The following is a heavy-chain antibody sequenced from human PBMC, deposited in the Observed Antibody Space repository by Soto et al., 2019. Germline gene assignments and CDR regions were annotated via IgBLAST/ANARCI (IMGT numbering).Heavy chain of an antibody. CDR1: GFTLSDHY. J-gene: IGHJ4*01. V-gene: IGHV3-72*01. CDR3: AREGIGCGDRGTFDS. Sequence: PRLSYAASGFTLSDHYMDRVRQAPGKGLKWVGRTRNKANSYTTAYAASVKGRFTISRDDSKNTLYLQMNSLKTEYTAVYYGAREGIGCGDRGTFDSRGHGSLATVSS. D-gene: IGHD2-21*01. CDR2: TRNKANSYTT.